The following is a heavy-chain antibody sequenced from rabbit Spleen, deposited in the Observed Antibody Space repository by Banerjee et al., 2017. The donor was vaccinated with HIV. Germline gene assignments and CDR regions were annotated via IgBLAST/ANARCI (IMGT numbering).Heavy chain of an antibody. V-gene: IGHV1S45*01. CDR3: ARDLPDVVGWNLNV. CDR2: INAATGKP. D-gene: IGHD1-1*01. Sequence: QEQLEESGGGLVKPEGSLTLTCTASGVSFNDKDVMCWVRQAPGKGLEWIACINAATGKPVYASWAKGRFTFSKTSSTTVTLQMTSLTAADTATYFCARDLPDVVGWNLNVWGQGTLVTVS. J-gene: IGHJ4*01. CDR1: GVSFNDKDV.